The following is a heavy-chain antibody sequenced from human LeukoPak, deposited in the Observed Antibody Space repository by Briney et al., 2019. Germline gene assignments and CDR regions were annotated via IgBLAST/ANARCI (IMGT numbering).Heavy chain of an antibody. Sequence: ASVKVSCKASGYTFTGYYIHWVRQAPGQGLEWMGWINPNSGDTNYAQKFQGRVTMTRDTSISTAYMELSRLRSDDTALYYCASNLIRYFDLNWFDPWGQGTLVTVSS. V-gene: IGHV1-2*02. CDR2: INPNSGDT. J-gene: IGHJ5*02. CDR3: ASNLIRYFDLNWFDP. CDR1: GYTFTGYY. D-gene: IGHD3-9*01.